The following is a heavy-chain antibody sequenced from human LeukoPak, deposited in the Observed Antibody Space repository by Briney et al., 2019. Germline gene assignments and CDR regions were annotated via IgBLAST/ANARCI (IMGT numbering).Heavy chain of an antibody. CDR1: GFTFSSYG. V-gene: IGHV3-33*06. D-gene: IGHD2-2*01. Sequence: PGRSLRLSCAASGFTFSSYGMHWVRQAPGKGLEWVAVIWYDGSNKYYADSVKGRFTISRDNSKNTLYLQMNSLRAEDTAVYYCAKDYCSSTSCYADYWGQGTLVTVSS. J-gene: IGHJ4*02. CDR3: AKDYCSSTSCYADY. CDR2: IWYDGSNK.